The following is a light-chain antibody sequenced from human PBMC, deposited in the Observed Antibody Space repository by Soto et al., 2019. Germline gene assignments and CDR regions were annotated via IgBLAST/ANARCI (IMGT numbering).Light chain of an antibody. V-gene: IGLV2-14*01. J-gene: IGLJ1*01. CDR3: SSYTSTSTRA. CDR2: EVS. CDR1: SSDVGGYSY. Sequence: QSVLAQPAFVSGSPGQSITISCTGTSSDVGGYSYVSWYQHPPGKAPKLMISEVSNRPSGVSNRFSGSKSGNTASLTISGLQAEDEADYYCSSYTSTSTRAFGTGTKVTVL.